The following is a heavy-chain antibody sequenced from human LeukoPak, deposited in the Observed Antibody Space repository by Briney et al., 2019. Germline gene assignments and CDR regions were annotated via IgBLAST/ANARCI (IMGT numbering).Heavy chain of an antibody. CDR1: GYTFTSYG. D-gene: IGHD3-22*01. CDR3: ARGDYDSSGYYGFYYYYYMDV. CDR2: ISAYNGNT. J-gene: IGHJ6*03. Sequence: GASVKVSCKASGYTFTSYGISWVRQSPGQGLEWMGWISAYNGNTNYAQKLQGRVTMTTDTSTSTAYMELRSLRSDDTAVYYCARGDYDSSGYYGFYYYYYMDVWGKGTTVTVSS. V-gene: IGHV1-18*01.